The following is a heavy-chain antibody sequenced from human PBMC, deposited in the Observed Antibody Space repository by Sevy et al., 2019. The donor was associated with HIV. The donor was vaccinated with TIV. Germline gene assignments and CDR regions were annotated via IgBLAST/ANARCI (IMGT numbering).Heavy chain of an antibody. D-gene: IGHD6-6*01. CDR1: GFMFSTYW. CDR2: IKTDGSDK. Sequence: GGSLRLSCAASGFMFSTYWMSWVRQAPGKGLEWLANIKTDGSDKYYVDSVTGRFTISRDNAENSVYLQMNSLRAEDTAVYYCARSRLYSSLSPWGQGTLVTVSS. V-gene: IGHV3-7*01. CDR3: ARSRLYSSLSP. J-gene: IGHJ5*02.